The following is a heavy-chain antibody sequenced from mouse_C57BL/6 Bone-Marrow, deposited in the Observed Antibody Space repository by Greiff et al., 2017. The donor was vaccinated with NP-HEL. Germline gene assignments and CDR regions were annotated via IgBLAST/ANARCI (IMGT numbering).Heavy chain of an antibody. CDR3: ARGRGLLLFDY. CDR2: ISDGGSYT. J-gene: IGHJ2*01. D-gene: IGHD1-1*01. CDR1: GFTFSSYA. Sequence: EVMLVESGGGLVKPGGSLKLSCAASGFTFSSYAMSWVRQTPEKRLEWVATISDGGSYTYYPDNVKGRFTISRDNAKNNLYLQMSHLKSEDTAMYYCARGRGLLLFDYWGQGTTLTVSS. V-gene: IGHV5-4*03.